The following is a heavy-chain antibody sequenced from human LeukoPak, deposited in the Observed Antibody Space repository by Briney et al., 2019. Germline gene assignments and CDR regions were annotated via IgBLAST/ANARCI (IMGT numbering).Heavy chain of an antibody. CDR3: ASLMTTVTTSWFDP. CDR1: GGSISSHY. V-gene: IGHV4-59*11. CDR2: IYYSGST. J-gene: IGHJ5*02. D-gene: IGHD4-11*01. Sequence: PSETLSLTCTVSGGSISSHYWSWIRQPPGKGLEWIGYIYYSGSTNYNPSLKSRVTISVDTSKNQFSLKLGSVTAADTAVYYCASLMTTVTTSWFDPWGQGTLVTVSS.